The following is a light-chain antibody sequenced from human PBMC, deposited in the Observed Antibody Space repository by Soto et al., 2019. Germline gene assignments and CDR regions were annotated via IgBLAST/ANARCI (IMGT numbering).Light chain of an antibody. V-gene: IGLV2-14*03. CDR3: SAYSSSSTHVV. Sequence: QSALTQPASVSGSPGQWITISCTGTSSDVGDYDYVSWYQKHPGKAPKLMLYDVTKRPSGVSNRFSGSKSGNTASLTISGLHADDEAHYYCSAYSSSSTHVVFGGGTKVTVL. CDR2: DVT. CDR1: SSDVGDYDY. J-gene: IGLJ2*01.